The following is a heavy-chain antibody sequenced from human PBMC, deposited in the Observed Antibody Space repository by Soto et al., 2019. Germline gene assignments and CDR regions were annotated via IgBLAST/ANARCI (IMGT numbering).Heavy chain of an antibody. D-gene: IGHD6-13*01. CDR1: GGSFSGYY. J-gene: IGHJ6*02. Sequence: SETLSLTCSVYGGSFSGYYWSWIRKQPGKGLEWIGEINHSGSTNYNPSLKSRVTISVDTSKNQFSLKLSSVTAADTAIYYCARAAAAGTGTYGMDVWGQGTTVTVSS. CDR3: ARAAAAGTGTYGMDV. CDR2: INHSGST. V-gene: IGHV4-34*01.